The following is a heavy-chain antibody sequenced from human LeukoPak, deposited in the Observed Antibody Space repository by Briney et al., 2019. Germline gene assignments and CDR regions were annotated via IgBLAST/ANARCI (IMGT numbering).Heavy chain of an antibody. CDR1: GYTFTTYD. CDR2: ISAYNKNT. J-gene: IGHJ4*02. D-gene: IGHD3-22*01. V-gene: IGHV1-18*01. CDR3: ARHSYYDSSGYLPRPPVVDY. Sequence: ASVKVSCKASGYTFTTYDISWVRQAPGQGLEWMGWISAYNKNTNYAQKFQGRVAMTTDTSTSTAYMELRNLRSDDTAMYYCARHSYYDSSGYLPRPPVVDYWGQGTLVTVSS.